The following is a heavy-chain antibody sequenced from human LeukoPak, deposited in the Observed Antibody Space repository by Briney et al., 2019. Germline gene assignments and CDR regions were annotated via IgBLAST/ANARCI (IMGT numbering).Heavy chain of an antibody. D-gene: IGHD6-19*01. CDR3: AKKAVAGD. Sequence: HTGGSLRLSCSASGFTFNNYVMSWVRQAPGKGLEWVSGISGSGSSTYYADSVKGRFTISRDNSKNTPYLQMNCLTAEDTAVYYCAKKAVAGDWGQGTLVTVSS. CDR1: GFTFNNYV. J-gene: IGHJ4*02. V-gene: IGHV3-23*01. CDR2: ISGSGSST.